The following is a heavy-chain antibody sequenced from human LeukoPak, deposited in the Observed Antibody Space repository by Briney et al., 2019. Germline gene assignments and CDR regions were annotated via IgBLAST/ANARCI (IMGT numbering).Heavy chain of an antibody. CDR3: ARRVFGGVIAANWFDP. CDR2: IYDNGYT. J-gene: IGHJ5*02. Sequence: PSETLSLTCTVSGGSMSTYYWSWIRQPPGKGLEWIGYIYDNGYTHYNPSLKSRVSISLDTSKSQFSLNLSSVTAADTAVYYCARRVFGGVIAANWFDPWGQGTLVTVSS. D-gene: IGHD3-16*02. V-gene: IGHV4-59*08. CDR1: GGSMSTYY.